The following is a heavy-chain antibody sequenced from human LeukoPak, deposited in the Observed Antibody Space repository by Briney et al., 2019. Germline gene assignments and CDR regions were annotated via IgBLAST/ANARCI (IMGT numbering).Heavy chain of an antibody. CDR3: AREGRYSYGKPFDY. V-gene: IGHV1-2*06. Sequence: ASVTVSCKASGYTFTGYYMHWVRQAPGQGLEWMGRINPNSGGTNYAQKFQGRVTMTRDTSISTAYMELSRLRSDDTAVYYCAREGRYSYGKPFDYWGQGTLVTVSS. CDR2: INPNSGGT. D-gene: IGHD5-18*01. CDR1: GYTFTGYY. J-gene: IGHJ4*02.